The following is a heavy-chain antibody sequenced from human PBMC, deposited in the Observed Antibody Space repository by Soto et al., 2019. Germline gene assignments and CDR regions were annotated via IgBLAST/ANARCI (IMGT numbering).Heavy chain of an antibody. CDR3: ARDGVTTYYDFWSGYPYFDY. Sequence: EVQLVESGGGLVQPGGSLRLSCAASGFTFSGYWMSWVRQAPGKGLEWVANIKQDGSEQNYVDSVKGRFTISRDNARSSLYLQMNSLRAEDPAVYYCARDGVTTYYDFWSGYPYFDYWGQGTLVTVSS. V-gene: IGHV3-7*01. D-gene: IGHD3-3*01. CDR2: IKQDGSEQ. CDR1: GFTFSGYW. J-gene: IGHJ4*02.